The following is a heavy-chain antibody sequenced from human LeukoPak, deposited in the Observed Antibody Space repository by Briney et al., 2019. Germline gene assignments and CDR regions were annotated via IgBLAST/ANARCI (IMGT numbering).Heavy chain of an antibody. J-gene: IGHJ4*02. CDR3: AKRDTGYYFDY. D-gene: IGHD5-18*01. V-gene: IGHV3-23*01. CDR2: NSGGGGGT. CDR1: GFTFNPSG. Sequence: GGSLRLSCEASGFTFNPSGMGWVRQAPGKGLHWVSRNSGGGGGTYYADSVKGRFTISRDNSKNTLYLQMYSLRAEDTALYYCAKRDTGYYFDYWGQGTLVTVSS.